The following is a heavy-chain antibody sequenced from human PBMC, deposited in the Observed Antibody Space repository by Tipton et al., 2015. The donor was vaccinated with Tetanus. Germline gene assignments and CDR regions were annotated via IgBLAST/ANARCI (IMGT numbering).Heavy chain of an antibody. CDR3: ARDGEKSMTSDRRQRRATNYYSHYGLDG. CDR2: IYHSESA. CDR1: GGSLSGYH. J-gene: IGHJ6*02. V-gene: IGHV4-59*01. D-gene: IGHD3-10*01. Sequence: TLSLTCTASGGSLSGYHWNWIRQSPGKGLEWIGNIYHSESANYNPSLKSRVTISVDTSKNQITLTLKSVTASDTALYYCARDGEKSMTSDRRQRRATNYYSHYGLDGWGQGTTVTVSS.